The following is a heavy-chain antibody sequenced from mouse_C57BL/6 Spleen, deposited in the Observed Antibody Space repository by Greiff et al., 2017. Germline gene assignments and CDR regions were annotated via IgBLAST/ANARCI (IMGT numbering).Heavy chain of an antibody. D-gene: IGHD3-1*01. V-gene: IGHV5-4*01. CDR3: ARDRATGPRPYFDY. CDR1: GFTFSSYA. J-gene: IGHJ2*01. CDR2: ISDGGSYT. Sequence: EVQLVESGGGLVKPGGSLKLSCAASGFTFSSYAMSWVRQTPEKRLEWVATISDGGSYTYYPDNVKGRFTISRDNAKNNLYLQMSHLKSEDTAMYYCARDRATGPRPYFDYWGQGTTRTVSS.